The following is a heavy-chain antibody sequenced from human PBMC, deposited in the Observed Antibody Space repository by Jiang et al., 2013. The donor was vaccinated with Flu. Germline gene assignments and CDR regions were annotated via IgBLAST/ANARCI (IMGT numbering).Heavy chain of an antibody. Sequence: GSGLVKPSETLSLTCAVSGYSISSGYYWGWIRQPPGKGLEWIGSIYHSGSTYYNPSLKSRVTISVDTSKNQFSLKLSSVTAADTAVYYCARTIGYCSGGSCYSHSATWGQGTLVHRLL. J-gene: IGHJ4*02. D-gene: IGHD2-15*01. V-gene: IGHV4-38-2*01. CDR3: ARTIGYCSGGSCYSHSAT. CDR1: GYSISSGYY. CDR2: IYHSGST.